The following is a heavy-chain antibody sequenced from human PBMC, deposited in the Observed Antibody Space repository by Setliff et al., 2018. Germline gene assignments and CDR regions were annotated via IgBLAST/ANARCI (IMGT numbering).Heavy chain of an antibody. D-gene: IGHD3-10*01. Sequence: KPSETLSLTCTVSGGSISTFYWSWIRQSPGRGLEWIAYISYTGSTNYNPSLKSRVTISLDTSKNHFSLNLRSVTAADTAVYYCARHVGIRGRGYNYYYYYMDVWGKGTTVTVSS. V-gene: IGHV4-59*08. CDR3: ARHVGIRGRGYNYYYYYMDV. J-gene: IGHJ6*03. CDR2: ISYTGST. CDR1: GGSISTFY.